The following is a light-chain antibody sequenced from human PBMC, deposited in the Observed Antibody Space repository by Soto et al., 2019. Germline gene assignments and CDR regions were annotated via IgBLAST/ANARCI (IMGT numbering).Light chain of an antibody. CDR2: EVS. V-gene: IGLV2-14*03. Sequence: QAASVSGSPGQSIAISCTGTSSDVGAYDFVSWYQQHPDKAPKLLIYEVSNRPSGVSDRFSGSKSVNTATLTISGLQAEDEADYYCSSHTTSNTRVFGTGTKVTVL. CDR1: SSDVGAYDF. CDR3: SSHTTSNTRV. J-gene: IGLJ1*01.